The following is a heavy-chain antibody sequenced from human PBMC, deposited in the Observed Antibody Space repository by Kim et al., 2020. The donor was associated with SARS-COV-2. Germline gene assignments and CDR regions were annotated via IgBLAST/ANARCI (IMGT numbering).Heavy chain of an antibody. CDR1: GFTFSSYG. J-gene: IGHJ2*01. D-gene: IGHD3-3*01. Sequence: GGSLRLSCAASGFTFSSYGMHWVRQAPGKGLEWVAVIWYDGSSKYYADSVKGRFTISRDNSKNTLYLQMNSLRAEDTAVYYCAREGDLGYFDLWGRGTLVTVSS. CDR2: IWYDGSSK. V-gene: IGHV3-33*01. CDR3: AREGDLGYFDL.